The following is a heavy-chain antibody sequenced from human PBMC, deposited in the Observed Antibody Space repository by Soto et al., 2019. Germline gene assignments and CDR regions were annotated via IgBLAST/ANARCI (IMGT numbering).Heavy chain of an antibody. CDR2: IYWDDDK. J-gene: IGHJ4*02. V-gene: IGHV2-5*02. CDR3: APRDIAVAGEPFDY. CDR1: GFSLSTSGVG. Sequence: QITLKESGPTLVKPTQTLTLTCTFSGFSLSTSGVGVGWIRQPPGKALEWLALIYWDDDKRYSPSLKSRLTNTKDTSKNPVVLKMTHMDPVETATYYCAPRDIAVAGEPFDYWGQGTLVTVSS. D-gene: IGHD6-19*01.